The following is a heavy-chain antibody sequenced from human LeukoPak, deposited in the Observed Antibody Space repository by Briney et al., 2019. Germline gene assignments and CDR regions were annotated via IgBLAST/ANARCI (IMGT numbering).Heavy chain of an antibody. V-gene: IGHV3-30-3*01. CDR2: ISYDGSNK. D-gene: IGHD2-21*02. CDR1: GFTFSSYA. J-gene: IGHJ4*02. CDR3: ARGPSILYCGGDCYSALDY. Sequence: AGGSLRLSCAASGFTFSSYAMHWVRQAPGKGLEWVAVISYDGSNKYYADSVKGRFTISRDNSKNTLYLQMNSLRAEDTAVYYCARGPSILYCGGDCYSALDYWGQGTLVTVSS.